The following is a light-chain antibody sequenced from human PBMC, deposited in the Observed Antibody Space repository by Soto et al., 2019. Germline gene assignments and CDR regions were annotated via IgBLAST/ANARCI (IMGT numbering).Light chain of an antibody. V-gene: IGLV2-14*01. J-gene: IGLJ2*01. CDR3: SSYTGSHTLVV. CDR2: EVV. CDR1: SSDVGGYNY. Sequence: QSVLTQPASVSGSPGQSINISCTGTSSDVGGYNYVSWYQQHPGKAPKLIIYEVVNRPSGVSSRFSGSESGNTASLTISGLQAEDEADFYCSSYTGSHTLVVFGGGTKVTVL.